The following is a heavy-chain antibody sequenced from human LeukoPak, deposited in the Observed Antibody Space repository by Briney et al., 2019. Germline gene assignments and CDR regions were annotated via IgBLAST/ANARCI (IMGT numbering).Heavy chain of an antibody. CDR1: GYSFTSYW. D-gene: IGHD2-2*01. CDR3: ARRRGSSTGQFDY. J-gene: IGHJ4*02. CDR2: IYPNDSDT. Sequence: GESLKISCKGSGYSFTSYWIGWVRQMPGKGLEWVGIIYPNDSDTRYSPSFQGQVTISADKSISTAYLQWGSLKASDTAMYYCARRRGSSTGQFDYWGQGTLVTVSS. V-gene: IGHV5-51*01.